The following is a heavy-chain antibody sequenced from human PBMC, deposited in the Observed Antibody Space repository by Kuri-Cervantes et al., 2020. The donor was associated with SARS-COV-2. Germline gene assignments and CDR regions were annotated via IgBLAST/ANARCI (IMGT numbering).Heavy chain of an antibody. CDR1: GYTFTGYY. V-gene: IGHV1-2*02. CDR3: ARPIAAAEYYFDY. Sequence: ASVKVSCKASGYTFTGYYMHWVRQAPGQGLEWMGWINPNSGGTNYAQKFQGRVTMTRDTSISTAYMKLSRLRSDDTAVYYCARPIAAAEYYFDYWGQGTLVTVSS. J-gene: IGHJ4*02. D-gene: IGHD6-13*01. CDR2: INPNSGGT.